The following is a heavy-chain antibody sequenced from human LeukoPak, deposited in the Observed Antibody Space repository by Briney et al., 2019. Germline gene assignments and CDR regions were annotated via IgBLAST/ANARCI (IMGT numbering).Heavy chain of an antibody. CDR1: GFTFSSYA. D-gene: IGHD3-10*01. Sequence: PGGSLRLSCAASGFTFSSYAMSWVRQAPGKGLEWVSAISGSGGSTYYADSVKGRFTISRDNSKNTLRLQMNSLRAEGTAVYYCAKGVRNSYGSGSYETFTSYYFDYWGQGTLVTVPS. CDR2: ISGSGGST. CDR3: AKGVRNSYGSGSYETFTSYYFDY. V-gene: IGHV3-23*01. J-gene: IGHJ4*02.